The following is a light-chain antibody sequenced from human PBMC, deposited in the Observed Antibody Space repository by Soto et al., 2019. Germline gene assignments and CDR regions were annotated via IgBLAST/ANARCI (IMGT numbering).Light chain of an antibody. CDR2: DVS. V-gene: IGKV1-5*01. CDR1: QTINNW. Sequence: DLQSPPSLSNLSPSIVYTVTITFLASQTINNWLAWYQQKPVKSPKLLIYDVSSLESGVQSRFSGSGSGTDFTITISSLQTDDFGTYYCQQYNSPEWTCGQGTQGDIK. J-gene: IGKJ1*01. CDR3: QQYNSPEWT.